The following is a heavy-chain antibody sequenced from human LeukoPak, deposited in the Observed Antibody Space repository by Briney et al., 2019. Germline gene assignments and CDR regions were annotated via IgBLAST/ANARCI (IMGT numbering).Heavy chain of an antibody. J-gene: IGHJ4*02. CDR3: ATSLRGDYSFDY. V-gene: IGHV1-24*01. Sequence: ASVKVSCKVSGYTLTELSMHWVRQAPGKGLEWMGGFDPEDGETIYAQKFQGRVTMTEDTSTDTAYMELSSLRSEDTAVYYCATSLRGDYSFDYWGQGTLVTVSS. D-gene: IGHD3-10*01. CDR2: FDPEDGET. CDR1: GYTLTELS.